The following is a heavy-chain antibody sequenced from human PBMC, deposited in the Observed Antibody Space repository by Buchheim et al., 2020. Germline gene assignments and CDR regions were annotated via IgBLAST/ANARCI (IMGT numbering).Heavy chain of an antibody. J-gene: IGHJ4*02. Sequence: EVQLLESGGALVQPGGSLRLSCGVSGFTFSNSAMSWVRQAPGKGLEWVSGISIDGDKTYYAESVKVRFTISRDNSKNTVYLQLNSLRAEDTALYYCAKEEVPNDYWGQGTL. V-gene: IGHV3-23*01. CDR2: ISIDGDKT. CDR3: AKEEVPNDY. CDR1: GFTFSNSA.